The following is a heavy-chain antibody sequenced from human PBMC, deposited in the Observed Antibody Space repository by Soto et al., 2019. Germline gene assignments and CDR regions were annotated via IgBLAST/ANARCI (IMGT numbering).Heavy chain of an antibody. CDR2: ISSNGGNT. J-gene: IGHJ4*02. CDR3: ARGEALPGYFDY. V-gene: IGHV3-64*01. CDR1: GFTFSSYA. Sequence: EVQLVESGGGLVQPGGSLRLSCAASGFTFSSYAMHWVRQAPGKGLEYVSAISSNGGNTYYANSVKGRFTISRANSKNSLNLQMGSLRAEDMAVSSCARGEALPGYFDYWGQGTLVTVSS.